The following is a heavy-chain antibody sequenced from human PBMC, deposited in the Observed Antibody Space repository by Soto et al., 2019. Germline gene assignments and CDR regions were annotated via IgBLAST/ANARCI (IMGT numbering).Heavy chain of an antibody. V-gene: IGHV5-51*03. CDR2: IYPGDSDT. Sequence: EVQLVQSGAEVKKPGESLKISCKGSGYSFTSYWIDWVRQMPGKGLEWMGIIYPGDSDTRYSPSFQGQVTISADKSISTAYLQWSSLKASDTAMYYCARSRGVAAPYYYYGMDVWGQGTTVTVSS. CDR3: ARSRGVAAPYYYYGMDV. J-gene: IGHJ6*02. D-gene: IGHD2-15*01. CDR1: GYSFTSYW.